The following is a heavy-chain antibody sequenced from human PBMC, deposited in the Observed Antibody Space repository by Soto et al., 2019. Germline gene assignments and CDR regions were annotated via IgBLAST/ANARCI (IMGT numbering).Heavy chain of an antibody. CDR2: IIPVFRTA. V-gene: IGHV1-69*01. CDR3: ATGLYWSGSDI. CDR1: GGTFSSYV. J-gene: IGHJ3*02. D-gene: IGHD3-10*01. Sequence: QVQLVQSGAEVKKSGSSVKVSCKAFGGTFSSYVISWVRQAPGQGLEWMGGIIPVFRTAKYAQRFQGRCSITVDESTTTTYMDLSSLRSEDTAVYFCATGLYWSGSDIWGQGTRVTVFS.